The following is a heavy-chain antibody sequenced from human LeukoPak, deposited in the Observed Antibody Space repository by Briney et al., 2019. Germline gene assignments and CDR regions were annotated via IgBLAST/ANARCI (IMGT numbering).Heavy chain of an antibody. D-gene: IGHD3-22*01. CDR3: ARGDYYDSSGYYYGTPNAFDI. CDR1: GFSFSTYA. V-gene: IGHV3-66*01. J-gene: IGHJ3*02. Sequence: GGSLRLSCAASGFSFSTYAMNWVRQAPGKGLEWVSVTYSGGSTYYADSVKGRFTISRDNSKNTLYLQMNSLRAEDTAVYYCARGDYYDSSGYYYGTPNAFDIWGQGTMVTVSS. CDR2: TYSGGST.